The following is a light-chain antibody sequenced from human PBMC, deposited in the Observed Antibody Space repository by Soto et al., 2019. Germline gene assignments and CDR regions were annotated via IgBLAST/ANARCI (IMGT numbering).Light chain of an antibody. CDR2: DVS. J-gene: IGLJ1*01. Sequence: QSALTQPASVSGSPGQSITITCTGSNNDIGADKFVSWYQQHPGEAPKLIIFDVSNRPSRVSHRFSGSKSGNTASLTISRLQPEDESDYYCNSFTTNLAFVFGTGTKLTVL. CDR1: NNDIGADKF. CDR3: NSFTTNLAFV. V-gene: IGLV2-14*03.